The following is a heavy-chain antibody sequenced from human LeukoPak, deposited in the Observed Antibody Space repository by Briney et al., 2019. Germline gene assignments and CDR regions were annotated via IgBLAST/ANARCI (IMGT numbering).Heavy chain of an antibody. CDR2: MNPNSGNT. V-gene: IGHV1-8*01. CDR1: GYTFTSYD. J-gene: IGHJ6*03. CDR3: ARGWYTTVSYYMDV. D-gene: IGHD4-17*01. Sequence: ASVKVSCKASGYTFTSYDINWVRQATGQGLEWMGWMNPNSGNTGYAQKFQGRVTMTRNTSISTAYMELSSLRSEDTAVYYCARGWYTTVSYYMDVWGKGTTVTISS.